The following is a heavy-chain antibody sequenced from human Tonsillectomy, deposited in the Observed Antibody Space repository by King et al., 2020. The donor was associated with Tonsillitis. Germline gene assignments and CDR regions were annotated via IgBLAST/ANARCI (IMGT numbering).Heavy chain of an antibody. Sequence: VQLVESGGGLVKPGGSLRLSCAASRFTFSDYYISWIRQAPGKGLEWLSYISGSNIYTNYADSVKGRFTISRDNAKNSVYLQMNSLRAEDTAVYYCARAGDVYSHSDSWGQGTLVTVSS. V-gene: IGHV3-11*06. CDR2: ISGSNIYT. D-gene: IGHD5-24*01. CDR3: ARAGDVYSHSDS. J-gene: IGHJ4*02. CDR1: RFTFSDYY.